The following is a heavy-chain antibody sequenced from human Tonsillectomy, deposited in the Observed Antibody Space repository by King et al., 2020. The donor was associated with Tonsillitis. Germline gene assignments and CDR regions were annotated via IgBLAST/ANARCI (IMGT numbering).Heavy chain of an antibody. V-gene: IGHV3-30-3*01. CDR3: ARGSREFDY. CDR1: GFAFSSFG. CDR2: ISYDGSIT. D-gene: IGHD1-26*01. J-gene: IGHJ4*02. Sequence: VQLVESGGGVVQPGRSLRLSCAASGFAFSSFGMHWVRQAPGKGLEWVAVISYDGSITNYADSVKGRFTIFRANSKKTLDLQLNSLIAEDTAVYYCARGSREFDYWGQGALVTVSS.